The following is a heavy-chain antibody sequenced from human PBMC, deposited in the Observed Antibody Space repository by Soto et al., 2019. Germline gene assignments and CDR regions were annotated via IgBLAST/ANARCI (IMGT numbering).Heavy chain of an antibody. J-gene: IGHJ4*02. D-gene: IGHD1-26*01. V-gene: IGHV3-15*01. CDR2: IRSKADGGTT. Sequence: EVHLVESGGGLVKPGGSLRLSCAASGFPFTNAWMSWVRQAPGKGLEWVGRIRSKADGGTTDYAAPVKGTFTISRDDSKNTLYLQMKRLRTEDTAVYYCTTEMRWDPGNSYYWGQGTLVTVSS. CDR3: TTEMRWDPGNSYY. CDR1: GFPFTNAW.